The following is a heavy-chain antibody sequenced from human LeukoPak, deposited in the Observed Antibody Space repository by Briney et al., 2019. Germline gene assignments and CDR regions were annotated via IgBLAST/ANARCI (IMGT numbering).Heavy chain of an antibody. CDR3: ARGYSSGWYAFDS. D-gene: IGHD6-19*01. CDR1: GFTFSRYP. V-gene: IGHV3-23*01. Sequence: PGGSLRLSCAASGFTFSRYPMIWVRQAPGKGLEWVSTLSSGGGGTYYADSVRGRFTISRDDSKNTLYLEMLSLTAEDTARYYCARGYSSGWYAFDSWGQGTLVTVSS. J-gene: IGHJ4*02. CDR2: LSSGGGGT.